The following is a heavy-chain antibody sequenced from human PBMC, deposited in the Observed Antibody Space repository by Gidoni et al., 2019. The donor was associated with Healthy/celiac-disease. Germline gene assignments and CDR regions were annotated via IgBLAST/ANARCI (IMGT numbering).Heavy chain of an antibody. V-gene: IGHV3-30-3*01. CDR1: GFTFSSYA. D-gene: IGHD5-12*01. CDR2: ISYDGSNK. CDR3: ARDFGDGYNLSYFDY. Sequence: QVQLVESGGGVVQPGRSLRLSCAASGFTFSSYAMHWVRQAPGKGLEWVAVISYDGSNKYYADSVKGRFTISRDNSKNTLYLQMNSLRAEDTAVYYCARDFGDGYNLSYFDYWGQGTLVTVSS. J-gene: IGHJ4*02.